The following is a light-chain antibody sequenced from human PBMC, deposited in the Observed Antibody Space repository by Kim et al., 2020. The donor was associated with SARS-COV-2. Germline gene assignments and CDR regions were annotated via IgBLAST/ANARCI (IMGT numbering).Light chain of an antibody. V-gene: IGLV6-57*01. CDR3: QSYDSSNVV. CDR1: SGSIASNY. J-gene: IGLJ2*01. Sequence: PISRTRISGSIASNYVPWYQQRPGSSPTPVIYEDNQRPSGVPGRFSGSIDSSSNSASLTISGLKTEDEADYYCQSYDSSNVVFGGGTQLTVL. CDR2: EDN.